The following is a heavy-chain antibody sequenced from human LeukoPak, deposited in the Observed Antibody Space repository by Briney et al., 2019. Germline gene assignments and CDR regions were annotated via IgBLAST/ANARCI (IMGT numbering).Heavy chain of an antibody. Sequence: ASVKVSCKVSGYTLTELSMHWVRQAPGKGLEWMGGFDPEDGETIYAQKFQGRVTMTEDTSTDTAYMELSSLRSEDTAVYYCATEVAVAGTRSRAFDYWGQGTLVTVSS. CDR3: ATEVAVAGTRSRAFDY. CDR2: FDPEDGET. J-gene: IGHJ4*02. V-gene: IGHV1-24*01. CDR1: GYTLTELS. D-gene: IGHD6-19*01.